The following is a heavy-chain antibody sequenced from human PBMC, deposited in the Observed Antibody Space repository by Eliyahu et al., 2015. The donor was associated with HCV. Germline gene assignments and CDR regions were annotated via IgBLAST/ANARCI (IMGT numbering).Heavy chain of an antibody. CDR3: ARDSSYMFRGAIIRRYAMDL. D-gene: IGHD3-10*01. CDR2: IDSDGIIT. V-gene: IGHV3-74*01. CDR1: GFIFSTYW. Sequence: EVQLVESGGDLVQPGGSLXLSCAAXGFIFSTYWMXWVRQLPGKGXVWVSSIDSDGIITNYADSVKGRFTISRDNAKETLYLQMNSLRTEDTAVYYCARDSSYMFRGAIIRRYAMDLWGQGTTVHRLL. J-gene: IGHJ6*02.